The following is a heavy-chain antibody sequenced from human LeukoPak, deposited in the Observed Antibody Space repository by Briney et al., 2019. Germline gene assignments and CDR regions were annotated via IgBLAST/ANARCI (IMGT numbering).Heavy chain of an antibody. CDR1: GYTFTSYA. Sequence: ASVKVSCKASGYTFTSYAMDWARQAPGQRLEWMGWINAGNGNTKYSQKFQGRVTITRDTSASTAYMELSSLRSEDTAVYYCARSLRFRPYYFDYWGQGTLVTVSS. CDR3: ARSLRFRPYYFDY. V-gene: IGHV1-3*01. J-gene: IGHJ4*02. D-gene: IGHD3-3*01. CDR2: INAGNGNT.